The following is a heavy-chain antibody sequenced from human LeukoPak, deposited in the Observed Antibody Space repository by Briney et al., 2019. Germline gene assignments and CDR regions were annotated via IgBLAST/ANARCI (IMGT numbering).Heavy chain of an antibody. CDR2: IYYSGST. J-gene: IGHJ3*02. Sequence: PSETLSLTCTVSGGSISSYYWSWIRQPPGKGLEWIGYIYYSGSTNYNPSLKSRVTISVDTSKNQFSLKLSSVTAADTAVYYCATYSGSYDDAFDIWGQGTMVTVSS. CDR1: GGSISSYY. D-gene: IGHD1-26*01. CDR3: ATYSGSYDDAFDI. V-gene: IGHV4-59*08.